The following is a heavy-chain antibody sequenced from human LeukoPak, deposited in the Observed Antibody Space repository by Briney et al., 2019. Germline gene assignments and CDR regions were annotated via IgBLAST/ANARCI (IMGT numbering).Heavy chain of an antibody. Sequence: SETLSLTCAVYGGSFSGYYWSWIRQTPGKGLEWIGYIYYSGSTNFNPSLKSRVTISVDTSKNQFSLKMSSVTAADTAVYFCARGGPPGYYYDYYMDVWGKGTTVTISS. CDR2: IYYSGST. J-gene: IGHJ6*03. V-gene: IGHV4-59*01. CDR3: ARGGPPGYYYDYYMDV. CDR1: GGSFSGYY.